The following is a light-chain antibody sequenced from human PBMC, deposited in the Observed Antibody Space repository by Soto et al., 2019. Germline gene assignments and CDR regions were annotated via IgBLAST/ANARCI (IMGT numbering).Light chain of an antibody. CDR3: SSCAGTPFV. CDR2: EVN. V-gene: IGLV2-8*01. Sequence: QSVLTQPPSASGSPGQSVTISCTGTSSDVGRYNYVSWYQQHPGKAPKLMISEVNKRASGVPDRFSGSKSGNTASLTVSGLQAEDEADYYCSSCAGTPFVFGTGTKVTVL. CDR1: SSDVGRYNY. J-gene: IGLJ1*01.